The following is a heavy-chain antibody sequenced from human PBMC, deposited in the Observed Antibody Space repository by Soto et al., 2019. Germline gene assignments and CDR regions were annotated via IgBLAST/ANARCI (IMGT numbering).Heavy chain of an antibody. CDR3: ARVAERGWGWFDP. D-gene: IGHD6-19*01. Sequence: QVQLVESGGGLVNPGGFLRLSCAVSGFTFGDYHMSWIRQAPGKGLEWVAYISGASYSIYYADSVKGRFTISRDNAKNSVHLQMTNLRAEDTAVYYCARVAERGWGWFDPWGQGTLVTVSS. CDR2: ISGASYSI. CDR1: GFTFGDYH. V-gene: IGHV3-11*01. J-gene: IGHJ5*02.